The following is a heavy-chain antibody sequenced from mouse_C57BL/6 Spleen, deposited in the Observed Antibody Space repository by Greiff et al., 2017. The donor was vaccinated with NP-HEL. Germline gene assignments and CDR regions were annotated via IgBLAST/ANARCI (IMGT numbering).Heavy chain of an antibody. CDR2: INPSSGYT. CDR1: GYTFTSYW. Sequence: VQLQQSGAELAKPGASVKLSCKASGYTFTSYWLHWVKQRPGQGLEWIGWINPSSGYTKYNQKFKDKATLTADKSSSTAYMQLSSLTYEDSAVYYCARDYDYDDCYLDYWGKGTTLTVSS. CDR3: ARDYDYDDCYLDY. D-gene: IGHD2-4*01. J-gene: IGHJ2*01. V-gene: IGHV1-7*01.